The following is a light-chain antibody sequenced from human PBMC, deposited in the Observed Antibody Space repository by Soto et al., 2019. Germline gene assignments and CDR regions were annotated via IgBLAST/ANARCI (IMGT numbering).Light chain of an antibody. Sequence: QSALSQPASVSGSPGQSITISCTETGSDIGSYYLVSWYQQHPGKAPKLLIYESSKRPSGVSDRFSGSKSGITASLTISGLQAEDEADYYCCSCARIGTSLFGTGTKVTVL. V-gene: IGLV2-23*01. CDR2: ESS. J-gene: IGLJ1*01. CDR3: CSCARIGTSL. CDR1: GSDIGSYYL.